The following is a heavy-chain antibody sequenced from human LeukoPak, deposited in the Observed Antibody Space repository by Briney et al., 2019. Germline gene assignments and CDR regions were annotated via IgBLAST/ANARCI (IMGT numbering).Heavy chain of an antibody. CDR1: GFSFSVSG. J-gene: IGHJ4*02. V-gene: IGHV3-21*01. D-gene: IGHD6-6*01. CDR3: ARGGAARPDY. CDR2: ISSSSSNI. Sequence: GGSLRLSCAASGFSFSVSGMNWVRQAPGKGLEWVSYISSSSSNINYADSVRGRFTISRDNAKNSLYLHMDSLRVEDMAVYYCARGGAARPDYWGQGTLVTVSS.